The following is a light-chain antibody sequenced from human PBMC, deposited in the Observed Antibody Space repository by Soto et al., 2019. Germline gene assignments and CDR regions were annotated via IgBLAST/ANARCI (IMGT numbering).Light chain of an antibody. CDR3: QKYTRAPFT. CDR1: PGIDTY. CDR2: AAS. Sequence: DIQMTQSPSSLSASVGDRVTITCRASPGIDTYLAWYQQKPGQVPKLLIYAASTLQSGVPSRFSGSGSGTDFTLTISSLQPEDVATYFCQKYTRAPFTFGPGTKVDIK. V-gene: IGKV1-27*01. J-gene: IGKJ3*01.